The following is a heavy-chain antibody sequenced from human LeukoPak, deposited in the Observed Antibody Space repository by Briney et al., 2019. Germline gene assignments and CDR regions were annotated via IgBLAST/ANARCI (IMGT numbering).Heavy chain of an antibody. Sequence: SETLSLTCAVYGGSFSGYYWSWIRQPRGKGLEWIGEINHSGSTNYNPSLKSRVTISVDTSKNQFSLKLSPVTAADTAVYYCARGSYCSSTSCYGGGDRFDPWGQGTLVTVSS. CDR1: GGSFSGYY. CDR3: ARGSYCSSTSCYGGGDRFDP. CDR2: INHSGST. V-gene: IGHV4-34*01. J-gene: IGHJ5*02. D-gene: IGHD2-2*01.